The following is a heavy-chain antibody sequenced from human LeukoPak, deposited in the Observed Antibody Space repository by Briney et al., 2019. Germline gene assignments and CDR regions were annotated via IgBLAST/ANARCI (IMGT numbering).Heavy chain of an antibody. V-gene: IGHV3-23*01. CDR3: ARARAGDITAAFNY. J-gene: IGHJ4*02. D-gene: IGHD6-13*01. CDR1: GFIFSNYA. Sequence: GGSLKLSCAASGFIFSNYAMSWVRQAPGKGLEWVSGISASGGNPYYADSVKGRFTISRDNSENTLNLQMNSLRAEDTAVYYCARARAGDITAAFNYWGQGTLVTVSS. CDR2: ISASGGNP.